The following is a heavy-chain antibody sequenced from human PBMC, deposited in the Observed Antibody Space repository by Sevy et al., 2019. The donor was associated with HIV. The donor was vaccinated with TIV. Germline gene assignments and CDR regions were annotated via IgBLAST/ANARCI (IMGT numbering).Heavy chain of an antibody. CDR2: IQYDGNTK. D-gene: IGHD6-13*01. J-gene: IGHJ4*02. Sequence: GGSLRLSCAASAFTFSYFGMHWVRQAPGKGLEWVTFIQYDGNTKYYADSVKGRFTISRDNSKNTLFLQMNSLKSDDTAVYYCAKNAAAAGAGGFDYWGQGALVTVSS. CDR3: AKNAAAAGAGGFDY. V-gene: IGHV3-30*02. CDR1: AFTFSYFG.